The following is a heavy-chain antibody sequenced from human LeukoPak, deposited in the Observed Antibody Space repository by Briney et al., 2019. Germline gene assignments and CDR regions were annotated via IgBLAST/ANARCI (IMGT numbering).Heavy chain of an antibody. CDR1: GFTFSNAW. Sequence: GGSLRLSCAASGFTFSNAWMSWVRRAPGKGLDWVSSISGSGGRKWFADPVTGRFTISRDNSENTLYLQMNRLRAEDTALYYCAKDLDSGSYSAFQHWGQGTLVTVSS. V-gene: IGHV3-23*01. D-gene: IGHD1-26*01. CDR3: AKDLDSGSYSAFQH. J-gene: IGHJ1*01. CDR2: ISGSGGRK.